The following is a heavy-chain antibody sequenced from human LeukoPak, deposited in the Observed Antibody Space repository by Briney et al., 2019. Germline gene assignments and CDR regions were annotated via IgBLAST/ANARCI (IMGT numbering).Heavy chain of an antibody. Sequence: SVKVSCKASGGTLSSYAISWVRQAPGQGLEWMGRIIPILGIANYAQKFQGRVTITADKSTSTAYMELSSLRSEDTAVYYCAREGISVATTRPFDYWGQGTLVTVSS. V-gene: IGHV1-69*04. D-gene: IGHD5-12*01. CDR1: GGTLSSYA. CDR2: IIPILGIA. J-gene: IGHJ4*02. CDR3: AREGISVATTRPFDY.